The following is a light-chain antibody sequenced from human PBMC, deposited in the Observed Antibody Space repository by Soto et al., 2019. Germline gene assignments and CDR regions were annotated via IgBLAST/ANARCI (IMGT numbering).Light chain of an antibody. Sequence: VLTQPPSASGTPGQRVSVSCSGSSSNIGNNYVFWYQHLPGTAPKLLIYRNDQRPSGVSARFSGSKSGTSASLAISGLRSEDEADYYCAAWDDSLSGSYVFGPGTKVTVL. J-gene: IGLJ1*01. CDR2: RND. V-gene: IGLV1-47*01. CDR1: SSNIGNNY. CDR3: AAWDDSLSGSYV.